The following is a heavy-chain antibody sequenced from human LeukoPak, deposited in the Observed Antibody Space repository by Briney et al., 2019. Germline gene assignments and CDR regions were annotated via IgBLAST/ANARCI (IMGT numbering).Heavy chain of an antibody. J-gene: IGHJ6*02. CDR3: AKVAAAGTVWYGMDV. CDR1: GFTFTDEY. V-gene: IGHV1-46*01. CDR2: INPSGGST. D-gene: IGHD6-13*01. Sequence: ASVKVSCKSSGFTFTDEYIHWVRQAPGQGLEWMGIINPSGGSTSYAQKFQGRVTMTRDTSTSTVYMELSSLRSEDTAVYYCAKVAAAGTVWYGMDVWGQGTTVTVSS.